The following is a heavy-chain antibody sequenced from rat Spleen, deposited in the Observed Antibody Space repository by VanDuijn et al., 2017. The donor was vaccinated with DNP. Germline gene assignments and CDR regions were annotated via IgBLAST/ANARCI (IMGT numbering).Heavy chain of an antibody. D-gene: IGHD1-11*01. Sequence: EVQLVESGGGLVQPGGSLKLSCAASGFTFSDYYVAWVRQAPKKGLEWVATISYDGSSTYYRDSVKGRFTISRDYARSTLYLQMDSLRSEDTATYYCTRGTTVFAYWGQGTLVTVSS. CDR1: GFTFSDYY. CDR2: ISYDGSST. J-gene: IGHJ3*01. CDR3: TRGTTVFAY. V-gene: IGHV5-7*01.